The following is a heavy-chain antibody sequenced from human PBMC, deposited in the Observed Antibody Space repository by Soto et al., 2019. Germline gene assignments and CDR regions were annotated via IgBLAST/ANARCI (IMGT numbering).Heavy chain of an antibody. Sequence: QLQLQESGPGLVKPSETLSLTCTVSGGSISSSSYYWGWIRQPPGKGLEWIGSIYYSGSTYYNPSLKSRVTISVDTSKNQFALKLSSVTAADTAVYYCARRPYSSLVYYYGMDVWGQGTTVTVSS. J-gene: IGHJ6*02. CDR1: GGSISSSSYY. CDR2: IYYSGST. CDR3: ARRPYSSLVYYYGMDV. D-gene: IGHD6-6*01. V-gene: IGHV4-39*01.